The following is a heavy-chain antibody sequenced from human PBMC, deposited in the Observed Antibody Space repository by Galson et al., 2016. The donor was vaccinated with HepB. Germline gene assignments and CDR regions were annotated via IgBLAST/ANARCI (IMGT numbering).Heavy chain of an antibody. J-gene: IGHJ4*02. V-gene: IGHV3-30-3*01. CDR3: AGDPDYGIDF. CDR1: GFTFTNYA. CDR2: ISYDGDSK. Sequence: SLRLSCAASGFTFTNYAMHWVRQAPGKGLEWLAIISYDGDSKYYTDSVRGRFSLSRDNSKNTLYLEINSLRPEDTAVYYCAGDPDYGIDFWGQGTLVTVSS. D-gene: IGHD4-17*01.